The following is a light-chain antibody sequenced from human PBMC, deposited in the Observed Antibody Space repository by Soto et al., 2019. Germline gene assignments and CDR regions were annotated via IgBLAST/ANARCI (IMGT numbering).Light chain of an antibody. CDR1: SSDVGSYNR. V-gene: IGLV2-18*02. CDR2: EVS. CDR3: CSYAGSTNV. Sequence: QSALTQPPSVSGSPGQSVTISCTGTSSDVGSYNRVSWYQQSPGTAPKLMIYEVSNRPSGVSDRFSGSKSGNTASLTISGLQADDEADYYCCSYAGSTNVFGTGTKVTVL. J-gene: IGLJ1*01.